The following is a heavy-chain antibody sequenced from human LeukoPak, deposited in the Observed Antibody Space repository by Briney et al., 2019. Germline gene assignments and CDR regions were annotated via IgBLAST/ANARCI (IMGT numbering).Heavy chain of an antibody. Sequence: SETLSLTCTVSGGSISSYYWSWLRQPPGKGLEWIGYIYYSGSTNYDPSLKSRVTISVDTSKNQFSLKLSSVTAADTAVYYCARVIAVAGPMDSYYFDYWGQGTLVTVSS. J-gene: IGHJ4*02. D-gene: IGHD6-19*01. V-gene: IGHV4-59*01. CDR2: IYYSGST. CDR1: GGSISSYY. CDR3: ARVIAVAGPMDSYYFDY.